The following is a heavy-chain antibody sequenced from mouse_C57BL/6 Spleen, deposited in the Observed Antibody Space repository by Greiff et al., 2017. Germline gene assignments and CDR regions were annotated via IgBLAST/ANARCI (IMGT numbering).Heavy chain of an antibody. CDR3: AREGYYGSRGAMDY. J-gene: IGHJ4*01. Sequence: EVHLVESEGGLVQPGSSMKLSCTASGFTFSDYYMAWVRQVPEKGLEWVANINYDGSSTYYLDSLKSRFIISRDNAKNILYLQMSSLKSEDTATYDCAREGYYGSRGAMDYWGQGTSVTVSS. CDR2: INYDGSST. CDR1: GFTFSDYY. V-gene: IGHV5-16*01. D-gene: IGHD1-1*01.